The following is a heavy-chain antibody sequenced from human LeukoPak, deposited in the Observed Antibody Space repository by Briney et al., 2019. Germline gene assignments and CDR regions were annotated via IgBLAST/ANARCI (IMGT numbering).Heavy chain of an antibody. CDR2: INHSGST. V-gene: IGHV4-34*01. D-gene: IGHD5-18*01. J-gene: IGHJ6*03. CDR1: GGSFSGYY. CDR3: ARGGYSYGYYYYYYMHV. Sequence: PSETLSLTCAVSGGSFSGYYWSWIRQPPGKGLEWIGEINHSGSTNYNPSLKSRATMSVDTSKNQFSLKLSSVTAADTAVYYCARGGYSYGYYYYYYMHVWGKGTTVTVSS.